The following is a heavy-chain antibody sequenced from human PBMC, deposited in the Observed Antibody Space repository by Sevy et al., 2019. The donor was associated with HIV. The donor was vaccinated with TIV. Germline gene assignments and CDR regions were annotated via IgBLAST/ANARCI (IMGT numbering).Heavy chain of an antibody. J-gene: IGHJ4*02. V-gene: IGHV3-7*01. CDR3: ARELWPGDY. Sequence: GGSLRLSCAASGFTFSDYCMGWVRQAPGKGLEWVANIKQDGSQKNYVDSVKGRFTISRDNAKNSLYLQMNRLRVDDTAVYYCARELWPGDYWGQGTLVTVSS. CDR2: IKQDGSQK. CDR1: GFTFSDYC. D-gene: IGHD2-21*01.